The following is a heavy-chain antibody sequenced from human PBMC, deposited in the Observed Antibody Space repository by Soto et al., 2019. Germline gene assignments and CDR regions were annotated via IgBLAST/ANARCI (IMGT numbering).Heavy chain of an antibody. D-gene: IGHD2-15*01. CDR3: AAWAEVAADVH. CDR1: GFSFSVYG. J-gene: IGHJ4*02. V-gene: IGHV3-33*01. CDR2: IWYDASKH. Sequence: QVQLVEAGGGVVQPGSSLRLSCETAGFSFSVYGMHWVRQAPGKGLEWVAVIWYDASKHFYAASVEGRFTISRDNSKAILYHQMNSLRAEDTAVSYCAAWAEVAADVHWGQGTLVTVSA.